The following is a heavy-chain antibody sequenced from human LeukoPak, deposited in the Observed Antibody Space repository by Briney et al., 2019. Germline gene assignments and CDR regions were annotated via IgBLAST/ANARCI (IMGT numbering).Heavy chain of an antibody. CDR2: ISYDGSNK. D-gene: IGHD6-25*01. CDR1: GFTFSSYW. Sequence: GGSLRLSCAVSGFTFSSYWMSWVRQAPGKGLEWVAVISYDGSNKYYADSVKGRFTISRDNSKNTLYLQMNSLRAEDTAVYYCAREAGDTEFDYWGQGTLVTVSS. CDR3: AREAGDTEFDY. V-gene: IGHV3-30*03. J-gene: IGHJ4*02.